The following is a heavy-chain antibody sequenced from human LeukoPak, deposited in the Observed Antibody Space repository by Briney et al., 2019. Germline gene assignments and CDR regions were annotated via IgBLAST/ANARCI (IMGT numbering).Heavy chain of an antibody. V-gene: IGHV1-69*05. D-gene: IGHD2-15*01. Sequence: SVKVSCKASGGTFSSYAISWVRQAPGQGLEWMGGIIPIFGTANYAQKFQGRVTITTDESTSTAYMELRSLGSDDTAVYYCVRDYFCSGGTCDDCFDPWGQGTLVTVSS. CDR1: GGTFSSYA. J-gene: IGHJ5*02. CDR3: VRDYFCSGGTCDDCFDP. CDR2: IIPIFGTA.